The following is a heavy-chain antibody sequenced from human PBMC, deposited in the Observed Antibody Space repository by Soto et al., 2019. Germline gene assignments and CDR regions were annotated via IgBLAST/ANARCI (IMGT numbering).Heavy chain of an antibody. D-gene: IGHD2-2*01. Sequence: GGSLRLSCAASGFTFSDHWMSWVRQAPGKGPEWVANIKFDGSVKQYVDSVRGRFTISRDNSRNSLFLQMNSLRAGDTAVYYCVKDGGYCSSTTCYSPRNHYFDSWGQGTLVTVSS. CDR1: GFTFSDHW. J-gene: IGHJ4*02. CDR2: IKFDGSVK. CDR3: VKDGGYCSSTTCYSPRNHYFDS. V-gene: IGHV3-7*03.